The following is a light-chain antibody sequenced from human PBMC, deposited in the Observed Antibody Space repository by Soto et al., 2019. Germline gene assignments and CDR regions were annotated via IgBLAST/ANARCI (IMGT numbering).Light chain of an antibody. Sequence: QSALTQPASVSGSPGQSITISCTGTSSDVGSYSLVSWYQQHPGKAPKLMIYEGTKRPSGVSDRFSGSRSGNTASLTISGLQAEDEADYYCCSYASSSTYVFGSGTKVTVL. CDR2: EGT. CDR1: SSDVGSYSL. CDR3: CSYASSSTYV. V-gene: IGLV2-23*01. J-gene: IGLJ1*01.